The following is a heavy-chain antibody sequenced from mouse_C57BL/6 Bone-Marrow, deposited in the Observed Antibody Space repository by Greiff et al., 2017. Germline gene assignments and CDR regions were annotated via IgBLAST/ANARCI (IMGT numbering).Heavy chain of an antibody. CDR1: GYTFTSYW. J-gene: IGHJ2*01. Sequence: QVQLQQPGAELVKPGASVKLSCKASGYTFTSYWMQWVKQRPGQGLEWIGVIDPSDSYTNYNQKVKGKATLTVDTSSSTAYMQLSSLTSEDSAVYYCARSDYGYDGDYWGQGTTLTVSS. V-gene: IGHV1-50*01. CDR2: IDPSDSYT. D-gene: IGHD2-2*01. CDR3: ARSDYGYDGDY.